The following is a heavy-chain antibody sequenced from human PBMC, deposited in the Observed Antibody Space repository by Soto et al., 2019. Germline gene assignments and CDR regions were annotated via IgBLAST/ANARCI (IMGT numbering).Heavy chain of an antibody. V-gene: IGHV1-69*13. CDR3: ARRTRHGFLSGYYAYDDYYGMDV. CDR2: IIPIFGTA. CDR1: GGTFSSYA. Sequence: SVKVSCKASGGTFSSYAISWVRQAPGQGLEWMGGIIPIFGTANYAQKFQGRVTITADESTSTAYMELSSLRSEDTAVYYCARRTRHGFLSGYYAYDDYYGMDVCGQGPTVTVSS. J-gene: IGHJ6*02. D-gene: IGHD3-3*01.